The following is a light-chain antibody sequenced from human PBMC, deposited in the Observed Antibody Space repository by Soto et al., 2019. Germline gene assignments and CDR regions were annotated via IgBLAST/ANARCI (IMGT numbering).Light chain of an antibody. CDR1: QSISSW. J-gene: IGKJ1*01. V-gene: IGKV1-5*03. CDR2: KAS. CDR3: QQYNSYPWT. Sequence: DIQMTQSPSVLSASVGDRVTITFRASQSISSWLAWYQQKPGKAPNLLIHKASHLESGVPPRFSGSGSGTEFTLTITSLQPDDFATYYCQQYNSYPWTFGQGTKVDI.